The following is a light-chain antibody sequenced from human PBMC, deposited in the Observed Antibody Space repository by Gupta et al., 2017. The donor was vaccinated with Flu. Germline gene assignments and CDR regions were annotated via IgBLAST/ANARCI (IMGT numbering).Light chain of an antibody. J-gene: IGLJ1*01. CDR2: SNE. Sequence: SSNNGSNTVNLYQQHQGTAPTLLIYSNEQRHSGVPDRISGSESGTSASLAISRLQSEDEADYHYAAWDDSLNGFYVFGTGTKVTVL. V-gene: IGLV1-44*01. CDR3: AAWDDSLNGFYV. CDR1: SSNNGSNT.